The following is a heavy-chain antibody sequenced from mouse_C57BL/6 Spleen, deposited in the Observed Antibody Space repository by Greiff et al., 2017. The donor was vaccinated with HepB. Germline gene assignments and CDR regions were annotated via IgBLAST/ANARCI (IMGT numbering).Heavy chain of an antibody. D-gene: IGHD1-1*01. V-gene: IGHV5-17*01. Sequence: EVKLMESGGGLVKPGGSLKLSCAASGFTFSDYGMHWVRQAPEKGLEWVAYISSGSSTIYYADTVKGRFTISRDHAKNTLFLQMTSLRSEDTAMYYCAKLLFAYWGQGTLVTVSA. CDR1: GFTFSDYG. CDR3: AKLLFAY. CDR2: ISSGSSTI. J-gene: IGHJ3*01.